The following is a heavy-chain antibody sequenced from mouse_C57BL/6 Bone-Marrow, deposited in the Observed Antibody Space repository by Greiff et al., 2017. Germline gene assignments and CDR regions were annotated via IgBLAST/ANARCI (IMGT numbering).Heavy chain of an antibody. CDR1: GYAFSSYW. CDR3: ARTYPGYYARDF. J-gene: IGHJ4*01. Sequence: VQGVESGPELVKPGASVKISCKASGYAFSSYWMNWVKQRPGKGLEWIGRIYPGDGGTNYNGKFKGKATLTADKSSSTAYMQLSSLTSEDSAVDVCARTYPGYYARDFGGQGTAVTVSA. V-gene: IGHV1-82*01. D-gene: IGHD5-1*01. CDR2: IYPGDGGT.